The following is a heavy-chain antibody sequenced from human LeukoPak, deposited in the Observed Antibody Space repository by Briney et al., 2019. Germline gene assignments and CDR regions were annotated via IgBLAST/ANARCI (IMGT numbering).Heavy chain of an antibody. V-gene: IGHV1-24*01. D-gene: IGHD2-15*01. CDR1: GYTLTELS. Sequence: ASVKVSCKVSGYTLTELSMHWVRQAPGKGLEWMGGFDPEDGETIYAQEFRGRVTMTEDTSTDTAYMELSRLRSEDTAVYYCATSLVDCSGGSCYGNWFDPWGQGTLVTVSS. J-gene: IGHJ5*02. CDR3: ATSLVDCSGGSCYGNWFDP. CDR2: FDPEDGET.